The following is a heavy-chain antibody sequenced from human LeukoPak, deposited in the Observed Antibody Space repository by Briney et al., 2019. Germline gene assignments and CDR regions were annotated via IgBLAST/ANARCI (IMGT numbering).Heavy chain of an antibody. J-gene: IGHJ4*02. D-gene: IGHD3-22*01. CDR1: GFTFSSYS. V-gene: IGHV3-21*01. Sequence: GGSLRLSCAASGFTFSSYSMNWVRQAPGKGLEWVSSISSSSSYIYYADSVKGRFTISRDNAKNSLYLQMNSLRAEDTAVYYCARDGPTYYYDSSGYFTSYFDYWGQGTLVTVSS. CDR2: ISSSSSYI. CDR3: ARDGPTYYYDSSGYFTSYFDY.